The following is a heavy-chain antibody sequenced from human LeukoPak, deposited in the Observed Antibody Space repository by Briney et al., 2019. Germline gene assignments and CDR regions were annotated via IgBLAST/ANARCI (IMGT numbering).Heavy chain of an antibody. V-gene: IGHV4-39*02. CDR3: ARDSGRETFFRHFDY. D-gene: IGHD3-3*02. CDR2: IYYSGST. Sequence: SETLSLTCTVSGGSISSYYWGWIHQPPGKGLEWIGSIYYSGSTYYNPSLKSRVTISVDTSKNQFSLKLSSVTAADTAVYYCARDSGRETFFRHFDYWGQGTLVTVSS. J-gene: IGHJ4*02. CDR1: GGSISSYY.